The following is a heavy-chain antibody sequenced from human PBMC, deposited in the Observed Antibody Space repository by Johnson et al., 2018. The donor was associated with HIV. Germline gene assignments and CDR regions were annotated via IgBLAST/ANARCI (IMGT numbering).Heavy chain of an antibody. CDR2: MHYDGSNK. V-gene: IGHV3-30*02. CDR3: AKIITGTTYDALDL. CDR1: GFTFSIYG. D-gene: IGHD1-20*01. J-gene: IGHJ3*01. Sequence: QVQLVESGGGVVQPGGSLRLSCTGSGFTFSIYGIHWVRQAPDKGLEWVAFMHYDGSNKYYADSVKGRFTISRDNSENTVYVQMNSLRTEDTGMYYCAKIITGTTYDALDLWGQGTMVTVSS.